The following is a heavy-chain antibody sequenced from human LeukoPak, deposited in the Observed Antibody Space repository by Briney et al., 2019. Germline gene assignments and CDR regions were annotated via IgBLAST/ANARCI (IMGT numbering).Heavy chain of an antibody. Sequence: LETLSLTCTVSGGSISSYYWSWIRRPPGKGLEWIGYIYYSGSTNYNPSLKSRVTISVDTSKNQFSLKLSSVTAADTAVYYCARENYSSRGGYYYYYGMDVWGQGTTVTVSS. CDR2: IYYSGST. CDR1: GGSISSYY. V-gene: IGHV4-59*01. CDR3: ARENYSSRGGYYYYYGMDV. D-gene: IGHD6-13*01. J-gene: IGHJ6*02.